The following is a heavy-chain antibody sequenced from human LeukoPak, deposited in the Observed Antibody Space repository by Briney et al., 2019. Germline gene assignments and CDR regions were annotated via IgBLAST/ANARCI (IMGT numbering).Heavy chain of an antibody. J-gene: IGHJ5*02. CDR1: GGSISSSSYF. CDR3: ARGLGVNWFDP. Sequence: PSETLSLTCSVSGGSISSSSYFWGWVRQPPGKGLEWIASVHYSGSTYYNPSLKSRVTISVDTSKNQFSLKLSSVTAADTAVYYCARGLGVNWFDPWGQGTLVTVSS. V-gene: IGHV4-39*07. CDR2: VHYSGST. D-gene: IGHD4-23*01.